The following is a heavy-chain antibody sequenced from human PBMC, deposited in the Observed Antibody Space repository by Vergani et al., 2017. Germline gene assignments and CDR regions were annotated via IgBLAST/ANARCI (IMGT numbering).Heavy chain of an antibody. J-gene: IGHJ4*02. CDR2: IYPGDSDT. CDR1: GYSFTSYW. Sequence: EVQLVQSGAEVKKPGESLKISCKGSGYSFTSYWIGWVRQMPGKGLEWMGIIYPGDSDTRYSPAFQGQGTISADRSISTAYLQWSSLSASDTAMYYCARVTYYDILTGLGHFDEWGEGTLVTVYS. V-gene: IGHV5-51*01. CDR3: ARVTYYDILTGLGHFDE. D-gene: IGHD3-9*01.